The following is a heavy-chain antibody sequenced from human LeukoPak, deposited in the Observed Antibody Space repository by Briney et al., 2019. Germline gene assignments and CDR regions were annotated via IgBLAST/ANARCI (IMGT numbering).Heavy chain of an antibody. J-gene: IGHJ3*01. CDR3: ARDGGERGNSAFDV. CDR1: GFTLTDQY. D-gene: IGHD3-16*01. V-gene: IGHV3-72*01. Sequence: GGPLRLSCEASGFTLTDQYMDWARQAPGKGLEWIGRRRNKANSYSTEYAASVKDRFVISRDASGNLMYLQMYSLKIDDTAVYFCARDGGERGNSAFDVWGQGTEVTVSS. CDR2: RRNKANSYST.